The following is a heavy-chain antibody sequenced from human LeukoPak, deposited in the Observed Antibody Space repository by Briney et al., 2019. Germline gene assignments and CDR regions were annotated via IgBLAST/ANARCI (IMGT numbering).Heavy chain of an antibody. D-gene: IGHD2-8*01. V-gene: IGHV3-7*01. J-gene: IGHJ4*02. CDR2: IKQDGSEK. Sequence: PGGSLRLSCAASGFTFSSYWMSWVRQAPGKGLEWVANIKQDGSEKYYVDSVKGRFTTSRDNAKNSLYLQMNSLRAEDTAVYYCARDPESRYCTNGVCYKLFYYFDYWGQGTLVTVSS. CDR1: GFTFSSYW. CDR3: ARDPESRYCTNGVCYKLFYYFDY.